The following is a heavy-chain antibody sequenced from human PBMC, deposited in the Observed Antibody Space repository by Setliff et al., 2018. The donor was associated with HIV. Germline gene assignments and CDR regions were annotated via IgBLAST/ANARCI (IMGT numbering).Heavy chain of an antibody. CDR1: GFTFSSYG. J-gene: IGHJ1*01. Sequence: PGGSLRLSCAASGFTFSSYGMSWVRQAPGKGLEWVSFIYSGGSTTYYADSVKGRFTISRDNSKNTLYLQMNSLRAEDTAVYFCAKSKTKYSSSWYTDIRPDYFQHWGQGTLVTVSS. CDR3: AKSKTKYSSSWYTDIRPDYFQH. CDR2: IYSGGSTT. D-gene: IGHD6-13*01. V-gene: IGHV3-23*03.